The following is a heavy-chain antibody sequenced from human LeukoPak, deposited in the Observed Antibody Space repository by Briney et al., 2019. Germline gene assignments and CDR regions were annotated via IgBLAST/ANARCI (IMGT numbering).Heavy chain of an antibody. Sequence: GGSLRLSCAASGFTFDDYAMHWVRQAPGKGLEWVSGISWNSGSIGYADSVKGRFTIPRDNAKNSLYLQMNSLRAEDTALYYCAKVAVAGCFDYWGQGTLVTVSS. CDR3: AKVAVAGCFDY. CDR2: ISWNSGSI. J-gene: IGHJ4*02. D-gene: IGHD6-19*01. V-gene: IGHV3-9*01. CDR1: GFTFDDYA.